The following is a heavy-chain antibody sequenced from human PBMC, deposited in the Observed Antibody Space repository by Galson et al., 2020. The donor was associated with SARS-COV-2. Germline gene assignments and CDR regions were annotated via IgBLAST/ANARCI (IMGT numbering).Heavy chain of an antibody. CDR1: GFTFSTYA. J-gene: IGHJ4*02. CDR3: AREISGSFDY. Sequence: GESLKISCAASGFTFSTYAMHWVRQAPEKGLEYVSAISGNGGSTFYANSVNGRFTISRDNLKNTLYLQMGSLRTEDMAVYFCAREISGSFDYWGQGALVTVSS. V-gene: IGHV3-64*01. CDR2: ISGNGGST. D-gene: IGHD3-22*01.